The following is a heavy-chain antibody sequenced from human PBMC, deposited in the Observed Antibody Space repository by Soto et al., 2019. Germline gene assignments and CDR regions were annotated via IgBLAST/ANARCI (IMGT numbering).Heavy chain of an antibody. V-gene: IGHV3-33*01. Sequence: QVQLVESGGGVVQPGRSLRLSCAASGFTFSSYGMHWVRQAPGKGLEWVAVIWYDGSNKYYADSVKGRFTISRDNSKNTLYLQMNSLRAEDTAVYYCARVFRDGDCPDYWGQGTLVTVSS. CDR3: ARVFRDGDCPDY. CDR2: IWYDGSNK. J-gene: IGHJ4*02. D-gene: IGHD2-21*02. CDR1: GFTFSSYG.